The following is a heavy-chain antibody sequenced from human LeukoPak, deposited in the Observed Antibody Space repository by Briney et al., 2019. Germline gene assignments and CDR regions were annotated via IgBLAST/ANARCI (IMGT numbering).Heavy chain of an antibody. CDR1: GGSISGYY. J-gene: IGHJ3*02. D-gene: IGHD2-2*01. CDR2: IYYSGST. CDR3: ARIYCSSTSCYDAFAI. Sequence: SETLSLTCTVSGGSISGYYWSWIRQPPGEGVEWGGYIYYSGSTNYNPPLKSRVTISVDTSKNQCSLKLSSVTAADTAVYYCARIYCSSTSCYDAFAIWGQRTMVTVSS. V-gene: IGHV4-59*01.